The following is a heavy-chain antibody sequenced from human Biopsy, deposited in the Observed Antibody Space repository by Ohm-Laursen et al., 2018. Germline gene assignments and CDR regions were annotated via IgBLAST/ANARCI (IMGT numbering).Heavy chain of an antibody. CDR2: VYNGGIT. V-gene: IGHV4-61*08. CDR3: ARDSGGMATILDAFDL. J-gene: IGHJ3*01. D-gene: IGHD5-24*01. CDR1: GGSISSGGYY. Sequence: SETLSLTCTVSGGSISSGGYYWSWIRQTPGKGLEWIGHVYNGGITNYNPSLKSRVTISVDTSKNQFSLRLSSVTAADTAVYYCARDSGGMATILDAFDLWGQGTMVTVSP.